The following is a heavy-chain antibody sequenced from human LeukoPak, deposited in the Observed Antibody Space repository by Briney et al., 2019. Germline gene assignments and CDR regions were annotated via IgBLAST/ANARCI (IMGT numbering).Heavy chain of an antibody. D-gene: IGHD3-10*01. Sequence: ASVKVSCKASGYTFTSYAMNWVRQAPGQGLEWMGWINPNSGGTNYAQKLQGRVTMTTDTSTSTAYMELRSLRSDDTAVYYCARRVRYYYGSGSYYEYYFDYWGQGTLVTVSS. J-gene: IGHJ4*02. CDR3: ARRVRYYYGSGSYYEYYFDY. CDR1: GYTFTSYA. CDR2: INPNSGGT. V-gene: IGHV1-18*01.